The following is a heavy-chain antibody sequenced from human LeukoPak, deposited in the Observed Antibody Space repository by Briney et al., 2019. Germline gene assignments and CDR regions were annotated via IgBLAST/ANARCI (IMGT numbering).Heavy chain of an antibody. D-gene: IGHD2-2*01. Sequence: GGSLRLSCAASGFTFSSYSMNWVRQAPGKGLEWVSSISSSSSYIYYADSVKGRFTISRDNAKNSLYLQMNSLRAEDTAVYYCARGAVVPYCSSTSCRAYHFDYWGQGTLVIVSS. CDR3: ARGAVVPYCSSTSCRAYHFDY. CDR2: ISSSSSYI. V-gene: IGHV3-21*01. CDR1: GFTFSSYS. J-gene: IGHJ4*02.